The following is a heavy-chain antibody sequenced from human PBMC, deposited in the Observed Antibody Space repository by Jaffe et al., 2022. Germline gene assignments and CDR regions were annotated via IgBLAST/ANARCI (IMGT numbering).Heavy chain of an antibody. J-gene: IGHJ2*01. CDR1: GYSISSGYY. CDR2: IYHSGST. V-gene: IGHV4-38-2*01. D-gene: IGHD6-13*01. CDR3: ARVAAVAAARYWYFDL. Sequence: QVQLQESGPGLVKPSETLSLTCAVSGYSISSGYYWGWIRQPPGKGLEWIGSIYHSGSTYYNPSLKSRVTISVDTSKNQFSLKLSSVTAADTAVYYCARVAAVAAARYWYFDLWGRGTLVTVSS.